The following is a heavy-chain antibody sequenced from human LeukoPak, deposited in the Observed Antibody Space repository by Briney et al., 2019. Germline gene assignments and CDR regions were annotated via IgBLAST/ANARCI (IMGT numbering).Heavy chain of an antibody. CDR2: INSDGSST. CDR1: GFTFSGYY. Sequence: GGSLRLSCAASGFTFSGYYMHWVRQVPGKGLVWVSRINSDGSSTSYADSVKGRFTISRNNAKNSLYLQMNSLRAEDTAVYYCARRTSGAFAIWGQGTKVTVSS. V-gene: IGHV3-74*01. CDR3: ARRTSGAFAI. J-gene: IGHJ3*02.